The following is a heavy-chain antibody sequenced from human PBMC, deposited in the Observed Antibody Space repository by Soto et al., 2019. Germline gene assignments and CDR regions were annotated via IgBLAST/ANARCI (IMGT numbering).Heavy chain of an antibody. CDR3: ARDKITGLVDY. Sequence: QVQLQQWGAGLLKPSETLSLTCAVYGGSFSGYYWTWIRQPPGTGLVWIGEINHSGSTNYNPSLKSRVTISVDPSKSQFSLKLTSVTAADTAVYYCARDKITGLVDYWGQGTLVTVSS. D-gene: IGHD2-8*02. CDR2: INHSGST. V-gene: IGHV4-34*01. J-gene: IGHJ4*02. CDR1: GGSFSGYY.